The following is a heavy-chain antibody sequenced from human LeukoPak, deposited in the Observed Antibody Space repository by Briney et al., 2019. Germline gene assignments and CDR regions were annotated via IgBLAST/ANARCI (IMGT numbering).Heavy chain of an antibody. D-gene: IGHD2-2*01. V-gene: IGHV3-23*01. CDR2: ISGSGGST. CDR1: GVTVSTNS. J-gene: IGHJ5*02. CDR3: AKGRYCSSTSCLGSWFDP. Sequence: GGSLRLSCAASGVTVSTNSMSWVRQAPGKGLEWVSAISGSGGSTYYADSVKGRFTISRDNSKNTLYLQMNSLRVEDTAVYYCAKGRYCSSTSCLGSWFDPWGQGTLVTVSS.